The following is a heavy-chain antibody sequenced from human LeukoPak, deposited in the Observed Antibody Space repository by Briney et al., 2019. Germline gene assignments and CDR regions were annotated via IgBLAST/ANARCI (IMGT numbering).Heavy chain of an antibody. V-gene: IGHV1-58*01. D-gene: IGHD2-2*01. CDR3: AADFRPYCSCTSYYIGSGPRNFDY. J-gene: IGHJ4*02. CDR2: IVVGSGNT. CDR1: GFTFTSSA. Sequence: TSVKVSCKASGFTFTSSAVQWVRQARGQRLEWIGWIVVGSGNTNYAQKFQERVTITRDMSTSTAYMELSSLRSEDTAVYYCAADFRPYCSCTSYYIGSGPRNFDYWGQGTLVTVSS.